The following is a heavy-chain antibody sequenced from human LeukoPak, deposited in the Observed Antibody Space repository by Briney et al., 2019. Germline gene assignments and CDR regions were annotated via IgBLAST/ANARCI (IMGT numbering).Heavy chain of an antibody. CDR2: ISGGESST. V-gene: IGHV3-74*01. CDR3: AGGSTLDRGLVYY. CDR1: GFTFSSYW. D-gene: IGHD3-10*01. J-gene: IGHJ4*02. Sequence: GGSLRLSCAASGFTFSSYWMHWVRQAPGKGLVWVSRISGGESSTSYADSVKGRFTISRDNAKNTLFLQMNSLRAEDTAVYYCAGGSTLDRGLVYYWGQGTLATVSS.